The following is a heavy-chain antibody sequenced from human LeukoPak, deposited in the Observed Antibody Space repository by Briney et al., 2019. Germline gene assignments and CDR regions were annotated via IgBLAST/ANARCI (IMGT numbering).Heavy chain of an antibody. V-gene: IGHV4-59*01. CDR1: GGSISSYY. Sequence: SETLSLTCTVSGGSISSYYWSWIRQPPGKGREWIGYIYYSGSTNYNPSLKSRVTISVDTSKNQFSLKLSSVTAADTAVYYCARDKGGSYYDAFDIWGQGTMVTVSS. CDR2: IYYSGST. D-gene: IGHD1-26*01. J-gene: IGHJ3*02. CDR3: ARDKGGSYYDAFDI.